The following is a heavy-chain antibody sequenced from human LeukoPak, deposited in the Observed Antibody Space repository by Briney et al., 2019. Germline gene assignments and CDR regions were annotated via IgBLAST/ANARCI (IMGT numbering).Heavy chain of an antibody. CDR1: KFTFSTYL. J-gene: IGHJ4*02. Sequence: GGSLRLSCAASKFTFSTYLMSWVRQAPGKGLEWVASIKQDGTEKYYVDSVKGRFTISRDNAKNSLYLQMNSLRAEDTGVYYCARDLDYWGQGTLVTVFS. CDR3: ARDLDY. V-gene: IGHV3-7*01. CDR2: IKQDGTEK.